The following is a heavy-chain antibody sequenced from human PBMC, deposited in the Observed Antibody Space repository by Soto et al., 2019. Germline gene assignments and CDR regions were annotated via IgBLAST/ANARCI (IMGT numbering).Heavy chain of an antibody. CDR3: AHSLYDFWSGYYGEYYYGMDV. Sequence: SAPTLVNPPQSRTLTCTFSGFSLSTSGVGVGWMRQPPGKALEWLALIYWNDDKRYSPSLKSRLTITKDTSKNQVVLTMTNMDPVDTATYYCAHSLYDFWSGYYGEYYYGMDVWGRGT. CDR1: GFSLSTSGVG. J-gene: IGHJ6*02. CDR2: IYWNDDK. D-gene: IGHD3-3*01. V-gene: IGHV2-5*01.